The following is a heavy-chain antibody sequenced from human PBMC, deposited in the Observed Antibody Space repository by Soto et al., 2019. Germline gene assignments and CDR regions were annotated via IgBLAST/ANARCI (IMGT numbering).Heavy chain of an antibody. J-gene: IGHJ3*01. Sequence: GASVKVSCKAAGYTFSSYGISWVRQAPGQGLEWMGWISPDTGNTNYAQKLHERVTMTRDTSTTTIYMELRNLTSDDTALYFCAREGTVRTDAFDLWGQGAMVTVSS. V-gene: IGHV1-18*01. D-gene: IGHD2-8*01. CDR3: AREGTVRTDAFDL. CDR2: ISPDTGNT. CDR1: GYTFSSYG.